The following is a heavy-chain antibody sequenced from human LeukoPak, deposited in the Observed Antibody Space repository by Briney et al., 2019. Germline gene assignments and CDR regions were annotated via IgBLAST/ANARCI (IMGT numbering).Heavy chain of an antibody. V-gene: IGHV3-7*01. CDR1: GFTFSSYW. Sequence: GGSLRLSCAASGFTFSSYWVSWVRQAPGKGLEWVANIKQDGSEKYYVDSVKGRFTISRDNAKNSLYLQMNSLRAEDTAVYYCARGSSGWYYFDYWGQGTLVTVSS. J-gene: IGHJ4*02. CDR2: IKQDGSEK. CDR3: ARGSSGWYYFDY. D-gene: IGHD6-19*01.